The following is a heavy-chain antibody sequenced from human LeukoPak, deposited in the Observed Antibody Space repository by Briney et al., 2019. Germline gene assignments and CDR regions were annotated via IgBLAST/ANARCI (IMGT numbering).Heavy chain of an antibody. CDR3: ARAMHYYDSSGYPFDY. CDR1: GFTFSSYG. CDR2: ISSSRSTI. J-gene: IGHJ4*02. V-gene: IGHV3-48*01. D-gene: IGHD3-22*01. Sequence: GGSLRLSCAASGFTFSSYGMHWVRQAPGKGLEWVSYISSSRSTIYYADSVKGRFTISRDNAKNSLYLQMNSLRAEDTAVYYCARAMHYYDSSGYPFDYWGQGTLVTVSA.